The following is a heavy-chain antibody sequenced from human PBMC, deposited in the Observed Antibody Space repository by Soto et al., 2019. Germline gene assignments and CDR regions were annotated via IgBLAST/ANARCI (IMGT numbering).Heavy chain of an antibody. CDR1: GYTFTSYD. Sequence: ASVKVSCKTSGYTFTSYDINWVRQATGQGLEWMGWMNPNNGNTAYAQKFRGRVTMTRNTSISTAYMELSSLRSEDTAVYYCARERSSGAFDIWGQGTMVTVSS. V-gene: IGHV1-8*01. J-gene: IGHJ3*02. D-gene: IGHD1-26*01. CDR2: MNPNNGNT. CDR3: ARERSSGAFDI.